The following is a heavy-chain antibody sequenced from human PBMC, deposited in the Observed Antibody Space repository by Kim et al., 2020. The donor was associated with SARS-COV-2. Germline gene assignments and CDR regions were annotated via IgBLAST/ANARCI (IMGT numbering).Heavy chain of an antibody. V-gene: IGHV4-59*01. Sequence: YNPSLERRVTIAVDTSKNQFSLKLSSVTAADTAVYYCARVRILYSTNFDYWGQGTLVTVSS. CDR3: ARVRILYSTNFDY. D-gene: IGHD6-13*01. J-gene: IGHJ4*02.